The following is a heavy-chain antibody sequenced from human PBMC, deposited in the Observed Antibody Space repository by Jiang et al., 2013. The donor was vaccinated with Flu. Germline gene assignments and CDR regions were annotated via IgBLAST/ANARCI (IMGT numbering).Heavy chain of an antibody. V-gene: IGHV4-34*01. J-gene: IGHJ3*02. Sequence: LEWIGEINHSGSTNYNPSLKSRVTISVDTSKNQFSLKLSSVTAADTAVYYCVAAFDIVGPRDNWSPSSS. CDR2: INHSGST. CDR3: VAAFDI.